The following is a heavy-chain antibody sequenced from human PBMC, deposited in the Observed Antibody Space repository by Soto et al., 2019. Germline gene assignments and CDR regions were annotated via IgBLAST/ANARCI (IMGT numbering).Heavy chain of an antibody. V-gene: IGHV3-48*03. J-gene: IGHJ4*02. D-gene: IGHD1-26*01. CDR1: GFIFSNYE. CDR2: ISSVGSTV. CDR3: AKEATNINNFDY. Sequence: GGSLRLSCAASGFIFSNYEMNWVRQAPGKGLEWLSYISSVGSTVYYADSVKGRFTISRDSAKSSLYLQMNSLRAEDTAVYYCAKEATNINNFDYWGKGTLATVSS.